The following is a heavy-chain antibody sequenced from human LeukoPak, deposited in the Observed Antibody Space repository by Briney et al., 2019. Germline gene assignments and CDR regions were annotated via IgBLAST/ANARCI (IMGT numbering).Heavy chain of an antibody. CDR2: ISSSGFTI. CDR1: GFTFSSYE. J-gene: IGHJ4*02. D-gene: IGHD5-12*01. Sequence: SGGSLRLSCATSGFTFSSYEMNWVRQAPGKGLEWVSYISSSGFTIYYADSVKGRFTISRDNARNSLFLQMNSLRAEDTAVYYCARLGDKDVDIVATIEWGFDYWGQGALVTVSS. CDR3: ARLGDKDVDIVATIEWGFDY. V-gene: IGHV3-48*03.